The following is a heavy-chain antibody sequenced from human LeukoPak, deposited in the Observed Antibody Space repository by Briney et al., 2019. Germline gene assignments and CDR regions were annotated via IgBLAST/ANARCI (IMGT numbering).Heavy chain of an antibody. CDR3: AKDNLIVVVPAALDY. D-gene: IGHD2-2*01. CDR2: IRYA. J-gene: IGHJ4*02. V-gene: IGHV3-30*02. Sequence: GGSLRLSCAASGFTFSSYGMHWVRQAPGKGLEWVAFIRYADSVKGRFTISRDNSKNTLYLQMNSLRAEDTAVYYCAKDNLIVVVPAALDYWGQGTLVTVSS. CDR1: GFTFSSYG.